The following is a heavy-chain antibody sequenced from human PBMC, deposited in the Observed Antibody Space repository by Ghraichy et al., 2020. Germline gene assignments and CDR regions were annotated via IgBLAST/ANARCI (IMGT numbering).Heavy chain of an antibody. CDR3: AKDQWVRVGVVVTPDY. Sequence: GESLNISCAASGFTFSSYAMSCVRQAPGKGLEWVSVISGSGGSTHYADSVKGRFTISRDNSENTLYLQMNSLRAEDTAMYYCAKDQWVRVGVVVTPDYWGQGTLVTVSS. CDR1: GFTFSSYA. D-gene: IGHD3-3*01. CDR2: ISGSGGST. J-gene: IGHJ4*02. V-gene: IGHV3-23*01.